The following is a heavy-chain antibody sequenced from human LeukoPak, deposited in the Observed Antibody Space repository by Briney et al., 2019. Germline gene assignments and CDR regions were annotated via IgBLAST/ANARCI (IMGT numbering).Heavy chain of an antibody. J-gene: IGHJ5*02. V-gene: IGHV4-34*01. CDR2: INHSGST. D-gene: IGHD3-10*01. CDR3: ARRGGSGVNWFDP. CDR1: GGSFSGYY. Sequence: PSETLSLTCAVYGGSFSGYYWSWIRQPPGKGLEWIGEINHSGSTNYNPSLKSRVTISVDTSKNQFSLKLSSVTAADTAVYYCARRGGSGVNWFDPWGQGTLVTVSS.